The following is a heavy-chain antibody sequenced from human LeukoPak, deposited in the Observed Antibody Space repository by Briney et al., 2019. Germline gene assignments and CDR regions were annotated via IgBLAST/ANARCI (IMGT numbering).Heavy chain of an antibody. D-gene: IGHD3-10*01. CDR1: AESFSSGGHY. Sequence: PSQTRSLTCTVSAESFSSGGHYWAWIRQLPGKGLESIGFIHHSGSSRHNPSLKDRVAISVDASRKQFALRLSSVTAADTAIYYCARGGNRFGGFYFDYWGQGIQVIVSS. CDR3: ARGGNRFGGFYFDY. CDR2: IHHSGSS. V-gene: IGHV4-31*03. J-gene: IGHJ4*02.